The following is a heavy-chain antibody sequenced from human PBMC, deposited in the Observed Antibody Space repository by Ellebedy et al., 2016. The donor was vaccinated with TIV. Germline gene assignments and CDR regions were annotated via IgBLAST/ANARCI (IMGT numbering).Heavy chain of an antibody. CDR2: IYYTGST. Sequence: MPSETLSLTCTVSGGSISSYYWSWIRQPPGKGLELIGYIYYTGSTNYNPSLKSRVTISVDTSKNQLSLKLTSVTAADTAVYYCARGGRITMIRGGAFDYWGQGTLVTVSS. D-gene: IGHD3-10*01. CDR1: GGSISSYY. CDR3: ARGGRITMIRGGAFDY. V-gene: IGHV4-59*01. J-gene: IGHJ4*02.